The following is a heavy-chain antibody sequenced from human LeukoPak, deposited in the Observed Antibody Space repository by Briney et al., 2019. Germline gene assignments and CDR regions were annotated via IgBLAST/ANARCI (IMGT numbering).Heavy chain of an antibody. CDR1: GGSFSGYY. CDR3: ARETGGDHGGYYFDY. Sequence: SETLSLTCAVYGGSFSGYYWSWIRQPPGKGLEWIGEINHSGSTHYNPSLKSRVTISVDTSKNQFSLKLSSVTAADTAVYCCARETGGDHGGYYFDYWGQGTLVTVSS. CDR2: INHSGST. D-gene: IGHD4-23*01. V-gene: IGHV4-34*01. J-gene: IGHJ4*02.